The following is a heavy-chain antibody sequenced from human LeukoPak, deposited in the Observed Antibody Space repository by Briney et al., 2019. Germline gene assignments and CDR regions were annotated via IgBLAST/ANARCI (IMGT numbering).Heavy chain of an antibody. Sequence: SETLSLTCTVSGGSISISSYYWSWIRQSPGKGLEWLGYVFYSGKTDYSPSLRSRVSMSVDTSKNQFSLKVTSVTAADTAVYYCARDTNLRDSFDIWGQGTMVTVSS. V-gene: IGHV4-61*01. J-gene: IGHJ3*02. D-gene: IGHD2-8*01. CDR2: VFYSGKT. CDR3: ARDTNLRDSFDI. CDR1: GGSISISSYY.